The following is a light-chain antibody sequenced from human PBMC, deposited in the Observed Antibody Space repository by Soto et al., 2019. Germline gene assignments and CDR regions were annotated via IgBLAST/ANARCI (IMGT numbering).Light chain of an antibody. V-gene: IGLV1-40*01. J-gene: IGLJ2*01. Sequence: QSVLTQPPSVSGAPGQRVTISCTGSSSNIGARYDVHWYQQLPGTAPKLLIYGNSDRPSGVPDRFSGSKSATSASLAITGLQAEDEADYYCQSYDSSLSVVFGGGTKLTVL. CDR2: GNS. CDR3: QSYDSSLSVV. CDR1: SSNIGARYD.